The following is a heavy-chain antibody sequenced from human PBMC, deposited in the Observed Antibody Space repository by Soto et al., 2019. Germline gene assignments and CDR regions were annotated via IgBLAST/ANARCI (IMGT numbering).Heavy chain of an antibody. CDR3: ASSLEWTENWFDP. V-gene: IGHV1-2*02. CDR1: GYTFTGYY. Sequence: ASVKVSCKASGYTFTGYYMHWVRQAPGQGLEWMGWINPNSGGTSYAQKFQGRVTMTRDTSISTAYMELSRLRSDDTAVYYCASSLEWTENWFDPWGQGNLVTVSS. CDR2: INPNSGGT. J-gene: IGHJ5*02. D-gene: IGHD3-3*01.